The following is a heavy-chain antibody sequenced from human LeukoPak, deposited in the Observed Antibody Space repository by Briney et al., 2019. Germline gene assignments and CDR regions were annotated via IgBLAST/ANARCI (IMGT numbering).Heavy chain of an antibody. V-gene: IGHV1-46*01. CDR3: ARDQEAFDY. CDR2: IYPRDGST. Sequence: ASVKVSCKASGYSFTSNYIHWVRQAPGQGLEWMGMIYPRDGSTSYAQKFQGRVTVTRHTSTSTVHMELSGLRSEDTAVYYCARDQEAFDYWGQGTLVTVSP. CDR1: GYSFTSNY. J-gene: IGHJ4*02.